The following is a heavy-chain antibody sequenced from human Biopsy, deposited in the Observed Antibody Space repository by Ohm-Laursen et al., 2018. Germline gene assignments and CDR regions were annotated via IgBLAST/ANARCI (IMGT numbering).Heavy chain of an antibody. V-gene: IGHV3-21*01. CDR2: ITSRTSST. CDR1: GFTFKNYN. D-gene: IGHD3-10*01. CDR3: ARWYGDLFYYYNGMDV. J-gene: IGHJ6*02. Sequence: SLRLSCSAPGFTFKNYNMNWVRQAPGKGLEWVSSITSRTSSTYYADSVKGRVTISRDNANNSVSLQMNNLRVDDTAVYYCARWYGDLFYYYNGMDVWGQGTTVTVSS.